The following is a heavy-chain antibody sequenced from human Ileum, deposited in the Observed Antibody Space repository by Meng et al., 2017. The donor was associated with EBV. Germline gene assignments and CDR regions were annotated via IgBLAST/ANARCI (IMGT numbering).Heavy chain of an antibody. Sequence: VSGRVLVKPAATRSLPVTASGGSVSISSYYWSWIRQPPGKGLQWIGYIYYSGTTNYNPSLESRVTISVDTYQNQFSLKLRSVAASDTAVYYCARGWDTAMDSGWGQGTLVTVSS. J-gene: IGHJ4*02. CDR1: GGSVSISSYY. D-gene: IGHD5-18*01. V-gene: IGHV4-61*01. CDR3: ARGWDTAMDSG. CDR2: IYYSGTT.